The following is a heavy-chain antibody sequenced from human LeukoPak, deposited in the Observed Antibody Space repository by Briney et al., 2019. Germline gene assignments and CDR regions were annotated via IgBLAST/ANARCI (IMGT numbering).Heavy chain of an antibody. J-gene: IGHJ4*02. D-gene: IGHD6-13*01. CDR1: GFTFSDYY. CDR3: AGIAAAGYFDY. CDR2: ISSSGSTI. V-gene: IGHV3-11*04. Sequence: GGSLRLSCAASGFTFSDYYMSWIRQAPGKGLEWVSYISSSGSTIYYADSVKGRFTISRDNAKNSLYLQMNSLRAEDTAVYYCAGIAAAGYFDYWGQGTLATVSS.